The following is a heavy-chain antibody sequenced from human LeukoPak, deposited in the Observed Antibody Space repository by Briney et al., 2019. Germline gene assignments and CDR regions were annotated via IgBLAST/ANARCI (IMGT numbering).Heavy chain of an antibody. J-gene: IGHJ4*02. Sequence: SETLSLTCTVSGGSISSGDYYWSWIRQPPGKGLEWIGYIYYSGSTYYNPSLKSRVTISVDTCKNQFSLKLSSVTAADTAVYYCARAYYYDSSGPDYWGQGTLVTVSS. CDR3: ARAYYYDSSGPDY. CDR2: IYYSGST. V-gene: IGHV4-30-4*01. D-gene: IGHD3-22*01. CDR1: GGSISSGDYY.